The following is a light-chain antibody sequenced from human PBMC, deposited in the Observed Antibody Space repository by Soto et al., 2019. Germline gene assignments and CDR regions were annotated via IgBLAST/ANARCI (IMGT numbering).Light chain of an antibody. CDR1: SSNIGACYD. J-gene: IGLJ1*01. CDR2: GNS. CDR3: QSYDSSLFYV. Sequence: QSVLTQPPSVSGAPGQRVTISCTGSSSNIGACYDVHWYQQLPGTAPKLLIYGNSNRPSGVPDRFSGSKSGTSASLAITGLQDEDEADYYCQSYDSSLFYVFGTGTKLTVL. V-gene: IGLV1-40*01.